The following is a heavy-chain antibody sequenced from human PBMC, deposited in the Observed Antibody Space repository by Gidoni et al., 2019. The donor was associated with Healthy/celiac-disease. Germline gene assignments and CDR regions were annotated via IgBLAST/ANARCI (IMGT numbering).Heavy chain of an antibody. D-gene: IGHD5-18*01. V-gene: IGHV4-34*01. Sequence: QVQLQQWGAGLLKPSETLSLTCAVYGGSFSGYYWSWIRQPPGKGLEWIGEINHSGSTNYNPSLKSRVTISVDTSKNQFSLKLSSVTAADTAVYYCARDGVDTAMVPYDWGQGTLVTVSS. CDR2: INHSGST. CDR1: GGSFSGYY. CDR3: ARDGVDTAMVPYD. J-gene: IGHJ4*02.